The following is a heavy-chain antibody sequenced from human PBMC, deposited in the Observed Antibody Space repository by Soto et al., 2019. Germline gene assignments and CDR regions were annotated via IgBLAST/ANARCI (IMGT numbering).Heavy chain of an antibody. CDR1: GGSISSYY. Sequence: PSETLSLTCTVSGGSISSYYWSWIRQPPGKGLEWIGYIYYSGSTNYNPSLKSRVTISVDTSKNQFSLKLSSVTAADTAVYYCARDGSGLLWFGELFHNPDYYYGMDVWGKGTRVTVSS. V-gene: IGHV4-59*01. D-gene: IGHD3-10*01. J-gene: IGHJ6*04. CDR3: ARDGSGLLWFGELFHNPDYYYGMDV. CDR2: IYYSGST.